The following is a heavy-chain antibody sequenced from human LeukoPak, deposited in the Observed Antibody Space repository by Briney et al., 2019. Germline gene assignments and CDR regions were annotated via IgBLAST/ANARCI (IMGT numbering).Heavy chain of an antibody. CDR2: IYPGDSDT. V-gene: IGHV5-51*01. D-gene: IGHD3-22*01. Sequence: GESLKISCKGSRYSFTSYWIGWVRQMPGKGLEWMGIIYPGDSDTRYSPSFQGQVTVSADKSISTAYLQWSSLKASDTAMYYCARLGGYYYDSSGYAGYFDYWGQGTLVTVSS. J-gene: IGHJ4*02. CDR1: RYSFTSYW. CDR3: ARLGGYYYDSSGYAGYFDY.